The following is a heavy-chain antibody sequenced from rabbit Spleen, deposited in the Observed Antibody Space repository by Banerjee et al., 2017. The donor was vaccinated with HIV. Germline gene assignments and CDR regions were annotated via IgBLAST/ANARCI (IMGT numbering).Heavy chain of an antibody. V-gene: IGHV1S40*01. J-gene: IGHJ3*01. CDR3: ARDTSSSFSSYGMDL. CDR2: IDTGSSSFT. D-gene: IGHD1-1*01. Sequence: QSLEESGGGLVKPGGTLTLTCTASGFSFSQFYYMCWVRQAPGKGLEWIACIDTGSSSFTYFATWAKGRFTISKTSSTTVTLQMTRLTAADTATYFCARDTSSSFSSYGMDLWGQGTLVTVS. CDR1: GFSFSQFYY.